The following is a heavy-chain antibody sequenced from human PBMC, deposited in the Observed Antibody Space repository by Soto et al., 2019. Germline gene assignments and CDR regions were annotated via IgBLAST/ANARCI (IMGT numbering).Heavy chain of an antibody. Sequence: EVQLLESGGGLVQPGGSLRLSGAASGFTFSSYAMSWVRQAPGRGLEWVSSISGSGDSTYYADSVKGRFTISRDNSKNMLYLELNSLSAEDTALYYCARDRLASVVIEGTFYWGQGTLVTVSS. J-gene: IGHJ4*02. V-gene: IGHV3-23*01. CDR2: ISGSGDST. CDR1: GFTFSSYA. CDR3: ARDRLASVVIEGTFY. D-gene: IGHD2-15*01.